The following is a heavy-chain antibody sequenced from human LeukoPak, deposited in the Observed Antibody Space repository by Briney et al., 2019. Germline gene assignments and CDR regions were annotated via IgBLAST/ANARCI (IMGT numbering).Heavy chain of an antibody. V-gene: IGHV1-69*05. J-gene: IGHJ5*02. CDR2: IIPIFGTA. Sequence: SVKVSCXAPGGTFSSYAISWVRQARGQGLEWMGRIIPIFGTANYAQKFQGRVTITTDESTSTAYMELSSLRSEDTAVYYCARGDQVGWFDPWGQGTLVTVSS. D-gene: IGHD1-26*01. CDR3: ARGDQVGWFDP. CDR1: GGTFSSYA.